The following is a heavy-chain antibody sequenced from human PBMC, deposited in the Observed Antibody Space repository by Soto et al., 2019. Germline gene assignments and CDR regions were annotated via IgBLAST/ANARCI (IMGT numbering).Heavy chain of an antibody. D-gene: IGHD6-13*01. CDR2: ISSSSSTI. Sequence: EVQRVESGGGLVQPGGSLRLSCAASGFTFSSYSMNWVRQAPGKGLEWFSYISSSSSTIYYADSVKGRFTISRDNAKNSLYLQMNSLRAEDTAVYYCARHPERIAQIGWFDPWGQGTLVTVSS. J-gene: IGHJ5*02. CDR1: GFTFSSYS. V-gene: IGHV3-48*01. CDR3: ARHPERIAQIGWFDP.